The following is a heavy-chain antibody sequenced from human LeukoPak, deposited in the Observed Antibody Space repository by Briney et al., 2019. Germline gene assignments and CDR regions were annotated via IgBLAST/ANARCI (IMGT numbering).Heavy chain of an antibody. V-gene: IGHV4-39*01. D-gene: IGHD2-15*01. CDR1: GGSFSGYY. CDR3: ARRPIVVVVAATDYFDY. CDR2: IYYSGST. Sequence: PSETLSLTCAVYGGSFSGYYWGWIRQPPGKGLEWIGSIYYSGSTYYNPSLKSRVTISVDTSKNQFSLKLSSVTAADTAVYYCARRPIVVVVAATDYFDYWGQGTLVSVSS. J-gene: IGHJ4*02.